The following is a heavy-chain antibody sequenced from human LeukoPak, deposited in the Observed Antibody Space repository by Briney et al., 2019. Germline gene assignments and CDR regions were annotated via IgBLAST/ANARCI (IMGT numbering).Heavy chain of an antibody. D-gene: IGHD2-15*01. CDR2: INHSGST. CDR3: ARGHPYCSGGSCYSGNYYYGMDV. CDR1: GGSFSGYY. V-gene: IGHV4-34*01. J-gene: IGHJ6*02. Sequence: SETLSLTCAVYGGSFSGYYWSWIRRPPGKGLEWIGEINHSGSTNYNPSLKSRVTISVDTTKDQFSLKLSSVTAADTAVYYCARGHPYCSGGSCYSGNYYYGMDVWGQGTPVTVSS.